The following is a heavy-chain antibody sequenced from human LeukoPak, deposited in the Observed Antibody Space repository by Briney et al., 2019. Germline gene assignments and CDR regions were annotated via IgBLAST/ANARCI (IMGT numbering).Heavy chain of an antibody. CDR2: VNLQGST. V-gene: IGHV4-4*02. CDR1: GGSITNTNY. J-gene: IGHJ4*02. Sequence: PAGTETLTCGVSGGSITNTNYWTWVRQPPGKGLEWIGEVNLQGSTNYNPSLMGRVAISVDKSENHISLQLTSVTAADTAVYYCAREGGPNRPLDYSGEGT. CDR3: AREGGPNRPLDY. D-gene: IGHD4/OR15-4a*01.